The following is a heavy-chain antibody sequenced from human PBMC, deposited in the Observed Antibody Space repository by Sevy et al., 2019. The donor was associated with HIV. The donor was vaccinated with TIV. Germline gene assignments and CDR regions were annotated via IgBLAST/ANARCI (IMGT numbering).Heavy chain of an antibody. D-gene: IGHD2-21*01. V-gene: IGHV3-15*01. J-gene: IGHJ3*01. CDR2: IKSNIDGAAI. CDR1: EXXFNDAW. Sequence: GGSLRLSCVASEXXFNDAWMXXXXXAPGKGLEWVGRIKSNIDGAAIDYAAPVKGRFTISRDDSKNTVFLQMNSLKSEDTAVYXCTTKGRDXXGXXXXXXXXXXTXVXXSSXXLVVDV. CDR3: TTKGRDXXGXXXXXXXXXXTXVXXSSXXLVVDV.